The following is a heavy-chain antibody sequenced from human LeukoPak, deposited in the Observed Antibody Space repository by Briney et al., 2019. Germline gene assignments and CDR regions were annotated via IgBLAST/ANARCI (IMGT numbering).Heavy chain of an antibody. J-gene: IGHJ3*02. CDR3: AREAYYYDSSARTFFDI. D-gene: IGHD3-22*01. Sequence: SETLSLTCTVSGGSISSYYWSWIRQPPGKGLEWIGYIYYSGSTNYNPSLKSRVTISVDTSKNQFSLKLSSVTAADTAVYYCAREAYYYDSSARTFFDIWGQGTMVTVSS. V-gene: IGHV4-59*01. CDR1: GGSISSYY. CDR2: IYYSGST.